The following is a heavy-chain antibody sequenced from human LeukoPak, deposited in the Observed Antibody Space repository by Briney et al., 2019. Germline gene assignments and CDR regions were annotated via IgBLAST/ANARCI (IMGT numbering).Heavy chain of an antibody. CDR1: GYSFTSYG. D-gene: IGHD3-22*01. CDR3: ARDAFYDSSGSFDY. V-gene: IGHV1-18*01. J-gene: IGHJ4*02. Sequence: ASVKVSCKASGYSFTSYGISWVRQAPGQGPEWMGWISAYNGNTNYAQKFQGRVTMTTDTSTTTAYMELRSLRSDDTAVYYCARDAFYDSSGSFDYWGQGTLVTVSS. CDR2: ISAYNGNT.